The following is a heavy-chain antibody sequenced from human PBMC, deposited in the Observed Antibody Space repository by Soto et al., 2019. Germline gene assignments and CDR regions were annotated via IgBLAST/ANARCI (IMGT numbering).Heavy chain of an antibody. CDR2: IYHSGRT. J-gene: IGHJ5*02. CDR1: ISSGYY. CDR3: ARDFPYCSSSSCQGWFDP. V-gene: IGHV4-38-2*02. D-gene: IGHD2-2*01. Sequence: ISSGYYWGWIRQPPGKGLEWIGSIYHSGRTYYNPSLKSRVTISVDTSNNQFSLKLSSVTAADTAVYYCARDFPYCSSSSCQGWFDPWGQGTLVTVSS.